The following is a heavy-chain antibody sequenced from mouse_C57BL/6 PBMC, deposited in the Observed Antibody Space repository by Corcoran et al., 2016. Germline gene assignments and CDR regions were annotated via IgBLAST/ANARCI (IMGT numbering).Heavy chain of an antibody. D-gene: IGHD3-2*02. J-gene: IGHJ2*01. Sequence: DVQLQESGPGLVKPSQSLSLTCSVTGYSITSGYYWNWIRQFPGNKLEWMGYISYDGSNNYNPSLKNRISITRDTSKNKFFLKLNSVTTEDTATYYCAAAQATLGDYWGQGTTLTVSS. CDR2: ISYDGSN. V-gene: IGHV3-6*01. CDR3: AAAQATLGDY. CDR1: GYSITSGYY.